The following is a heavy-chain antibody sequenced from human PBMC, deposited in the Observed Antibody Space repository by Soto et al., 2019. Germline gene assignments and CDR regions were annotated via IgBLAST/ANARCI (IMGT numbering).Heavy chain of an antibody. CDR3: ARAAAGTFFSPYYFDY. D-gene: IGHD6-13*01. Sequence: PSETLSLTCTVSGGSISSYYWSWIRQPPGKGLEWTGYIYYSGSTNYNPSLKSRVTISVDTSKNQFSLKLSSVTAADTAVYYCARAAAGTFFSPYYFDYWGQGTLVTVSS. CDR1: GGSISSYY. J-gene: IGHJ4*02. CDR2: IYYSGST. V-gene: IGHV4-59*01.